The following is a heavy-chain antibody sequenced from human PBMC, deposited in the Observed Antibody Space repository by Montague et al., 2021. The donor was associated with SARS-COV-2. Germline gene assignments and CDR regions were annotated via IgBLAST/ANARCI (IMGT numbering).Heavy chain of an antibody. V-gene: IGHV4-39*01. CDR1: GGSISGSSYH. D-gene: IGHD3-16*01. Sequence: SETLSLTCTVSGGSISGSSYHWGWIRQPPGMGLEWIGSIYYSGSTYYNPSLKSRVTISVDTSKNQFSLKLSSVTAADTAVYYCARHPRGYYDYVWGSPSYYFDYWGQGTLVTVSS. CDR2: IYYSGST. J-gene: IGHJ4*02. CDR3: ARHPRGYYDYVWGSPSYYFDY.